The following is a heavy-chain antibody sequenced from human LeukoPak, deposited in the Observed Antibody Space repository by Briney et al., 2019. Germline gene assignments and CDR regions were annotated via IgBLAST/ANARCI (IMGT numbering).Heavy chain of an antibody. CDR2: IKEDGSEK. D-gene: IGHD6-19*01. Sequence: GGSLRLTCAASGFTFNRDWTAWVRQAPGKGLEWVANIKEDGSEKNYVDSVKGRFTISRDNAVNSVYLQMNDLRAEDTGVYYCATKEPSTSGWSYWGQGTLVTVSS. CDR1: GFTFNRDW. V-gene: IGHV3-7*01. J-gene: IGHJ4*02. CDR3: ATKEPSTSGWSY.